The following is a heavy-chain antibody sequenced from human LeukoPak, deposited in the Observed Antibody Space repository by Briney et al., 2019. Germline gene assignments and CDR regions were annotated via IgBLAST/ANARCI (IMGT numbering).Heavy chain of an antibody. CDR1: GYTFTGYY. Sequence: ASVKVSCKASGYTFTGYYMHWVRQAPGQGLEWMGWINPFSGGTKYAQKFQGWVTMTRDTSISTAYMELSRLRSDDTAVYYCARVRVGASRDFDYWGQGTLVTVSS. CDR3: ARVRVGASRDFDY. D-gene: IGHD1-26*01. CDR2: INPFSGGT. V-gene: IGHV1-2*04. J-gene: IGHJ4*02.